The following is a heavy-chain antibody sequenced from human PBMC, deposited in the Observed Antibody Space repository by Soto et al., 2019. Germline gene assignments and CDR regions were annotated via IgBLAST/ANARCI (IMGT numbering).Heavy chain of an antibody. CDR3: ARVVTYYYYGMDV. D-gene: IGHD3-16*02. CDR2: IIPIFGTA. J-gene: IGHJ6*02. Sequence: QVQLVQSGAEVKKPGSSVKVSCKASGGTFSSYAISWVRQAPGQGLEWMGGIIPIFGTANYAQKFQGRVKITADESTSTAYMELSRLRSEDTAVYDCARVVTYYYYGMDVWGQGTKVTVSS. CDR1: GGTFSSYA. V-gene: IGHV1-69*01.